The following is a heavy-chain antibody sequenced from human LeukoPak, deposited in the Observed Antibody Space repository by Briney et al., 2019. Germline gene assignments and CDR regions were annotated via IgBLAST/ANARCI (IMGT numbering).Heavy chain of an antibody. CDR3: ARDRWFGEYYYYGMDV. V-gene: IGHV3-30-3*01. Sequence: PGRSLRLSCAASGFTFSSYAMHWVRQAPGKGLEWVAFISYDGSNKYHADSVKGRFTISRDNSKNTLYLQMNSLRSEDTAEYYCARDRWFGEYYYYGMDVWGQGTTVTVSS. J-gene: IGHJ6*02. CDR1: GFTFSSYA. D-gene: IGHD3-10*01. CDR2: ISYDGSNK.